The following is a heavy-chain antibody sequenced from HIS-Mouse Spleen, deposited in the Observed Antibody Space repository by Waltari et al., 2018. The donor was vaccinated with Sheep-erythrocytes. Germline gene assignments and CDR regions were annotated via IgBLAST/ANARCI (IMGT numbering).Heavy chain of an antibody. J-gene: IGHJ3*02. Sequence: QVQLVQSGAEVKKPGASVKVSCKASGYTFTSDGISGVRQAPGQGLEWMGWVSAYNGNTNLAQKLQDRVNMTTDTSTSTAYMELRSLRSDDTAVYYCARFYGDFTRAFDIWGQGTMVTVSS. CDR1: GYTFTSDG. CDR3: ARFYGDFTRAFDI. D-gene: IGHD4-17*01. CDR2: VSAYNGNT. V-gene: IGHV1-18*01.